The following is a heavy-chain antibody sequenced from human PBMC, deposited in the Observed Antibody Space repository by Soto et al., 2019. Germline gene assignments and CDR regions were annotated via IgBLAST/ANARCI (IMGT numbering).Heavy chain of an antibody. CDR1: GFTFSSYG. J-gene: IGHJ3*02. V-gene: IGHV3-30*18. CDR3: AKIGYSYGDALDI. CDR2: ISYDGSNK. D-gene: IGHD5-18*01. Sequence: QVQLVESGGGVVQPGRSLRLSCAASGFTFSSYGMHWVRQAPGKGLEWVAVISYDGSNKYYADSVKGRFTISRDNSKNTLYLQMNSLRAEDTAGYYCAKIGYSYGDALDIWGQGTMVTVSS.